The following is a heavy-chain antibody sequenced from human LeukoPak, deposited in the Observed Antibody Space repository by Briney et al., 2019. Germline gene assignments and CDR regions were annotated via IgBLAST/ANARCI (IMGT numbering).Heavy chain of an antibody. D-gene: IGHD6-13*01. CDR2: ISSSSSTI. J-gene: IGHJ5*02. CDR3: ARAGYSSSWYAWGAYAPTTNNNWFDP. Sequence: GGSLRLSCAASGFTFSSYSMNCVRQGPGKGQEWVSYISSSSSTIYYADSVKGRFTISRDNAKNSLYLQMNSLRAEDTAVYYCARAGYSSSWYAWGAYAPTTNNNWFDPWGQGTLVTVSS. V-gene: IGHV3-48*01. CDR1: GFTFSSYS.